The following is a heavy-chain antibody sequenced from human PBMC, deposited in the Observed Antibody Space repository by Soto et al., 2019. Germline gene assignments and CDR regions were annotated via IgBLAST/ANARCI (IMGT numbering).Heavy chain of an antibody. CDR2: IIPIFGTA. J-gene: IGHJ3*02. V-gene: IGHV1-69*01. CDR3: ARETKSSGYYYVSFGGAFDI. Sequence: QVQLVQSGAEVKKPGSSVKVSCKASGGTFSSYAISWVRQAPGQGLEWMGGIIPIFGTANYAQKFQGRVTITADESTSTAYMELSSLRSEDTAVYYCARETKSSGYYYVSFGGAFDIWGQGTMVTVSS. D-gene: IGHD3-22*01. CDR1: GGTFSSYA.